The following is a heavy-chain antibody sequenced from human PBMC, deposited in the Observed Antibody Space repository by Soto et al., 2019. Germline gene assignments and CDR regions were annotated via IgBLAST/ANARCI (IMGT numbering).Heavy chain of an antibody. Sequence: QVQLVQSGAEVKKPGASVKVSCKASGYTFTSYGISWVRQAPGQGLEWMGWISAYNGNANYAQKLQGRVTMTTDTSTSTAYMELRSLRSDDTAVYYCARDPLPYCTNGVCKRNYWGQGTLVTVSS. CDR2: ISAYNGNA. CDR1: GYTFTSYG. V-gene: IGHV1-18*01. D-gene: IGHD2-8*01. CDR3: ARDPLPYCTNGVCKRNY. J-gene: IGHJ4*02.